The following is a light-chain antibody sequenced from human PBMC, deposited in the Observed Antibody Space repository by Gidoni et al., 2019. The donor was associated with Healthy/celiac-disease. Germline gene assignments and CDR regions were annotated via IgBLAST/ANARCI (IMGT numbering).Light chain of an antibody. J-gene: IGKJ3*01. CDR3: QQLNSYPIFT. CDR2: AAS. CDR1: QGISSY. V-gene: IGKV1-9*01. Sequence: DIQLTQSPSFLSASVGDRVTITCRASQGISSYLAWYQQKPGKAPKLLIYAASTLQSGVPSRFSGSGSGTKFTLTISSLQPEDFATYYCQQLNSYPIFTFGPGTKVDIK.